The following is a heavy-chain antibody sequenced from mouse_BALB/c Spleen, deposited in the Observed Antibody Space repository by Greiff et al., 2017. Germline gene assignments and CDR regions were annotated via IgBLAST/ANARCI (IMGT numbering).Heavy chain of an antibody. CDR2: INPSNGGT. J-gene: IGHJ4*01. CDR3: TRAIGYYYGYVYAMDY. D-gene: IGHD1-2*01. Sequence: VQLQQSGAELVKPGASVKLSCKASGYTFTSYYMYWVKQRPGQGLEWIGEINPSNGGTNFNEKFKSKATLTVDKSSSTAYMQLSSLTSEDSAVYYCTRAIGYYYGYVYAMDYWGQGTSVTVSS. V-gene: IGHV1S81*02. CDR1: GYTFTSYY.